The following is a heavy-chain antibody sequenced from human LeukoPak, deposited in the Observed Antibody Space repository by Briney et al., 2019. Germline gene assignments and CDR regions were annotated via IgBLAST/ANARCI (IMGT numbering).Heavy chain of an antibody. Sequence: GGSLRLSCAASGFTFSSYAMSWVRQAPGKGLEWVSAISGSGGSTYYADSVKGRFTISRDNSKNTLYLQMNSLRAEDTAVYYCAKVEAGTTRGLSFDYWGQGTLVTVSS. V-gene: IGHV3-23*01. J-gene: IGHJ4*02. CDR1: GFTFSSYA. CDR3: AKVEAGTTRGLSFDY. D-gene: IGHD1-1*01. CDR2: ISGSGGST.